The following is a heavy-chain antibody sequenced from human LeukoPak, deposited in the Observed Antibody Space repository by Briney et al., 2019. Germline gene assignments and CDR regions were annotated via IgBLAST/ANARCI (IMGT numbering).Heavy chain of an antibody. D-gene: IGHD5-12*01. J-gene: IGHJ4*02. CDR3: ARIYSGYDSC. V-gene: IGHV3-21*01. CDR1: GFTFSSYS. CDR2: ISSSSSYI. Sequence: GGSLSLSCAASGFTFSSYSMNWVPQAPGKGLEWVSSISSSSSYIYYADSVKGRFTISRDNAKNSLSLQMNSLRAEDTGVYYCARIYSGYDSCWGQGTLVTVSS.